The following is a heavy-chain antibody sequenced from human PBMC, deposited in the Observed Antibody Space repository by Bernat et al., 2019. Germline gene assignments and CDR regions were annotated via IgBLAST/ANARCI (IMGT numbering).Heavy chain of an antibody. J-gene: IGHJ4*02. CDR3: AKDKTRHGLNYPIDY. D-gene: IGHD1-7*01. CDR2: ISHDGSNN. CDR1: GFTFSSYG. Sequence: QVQLVESGGGVVQPGRSLRLSCAASGFTFSSYGMHWVRQAPGKGLEWVAVISHDGSNNFYVDSVKGRFTISRDNSKNTLYLQMNSLRAEDTAVYYCAKDKTRHGLNYPIDYWGQGTLVTVSS. V-gene: IGHV3-30*18.